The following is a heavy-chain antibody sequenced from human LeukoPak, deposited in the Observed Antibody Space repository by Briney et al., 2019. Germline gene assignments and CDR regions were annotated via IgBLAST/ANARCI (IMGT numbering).Heavy chain of an antibody. CDR1: GFTFSSYG. CDR2: ISYDGSNK. D-gene: IGHD1-26*01. J-gene: IGHJ3*02. V-gene: IGHV3-30*02. Sequence: AGGSLRLSCAASGFTFSSYGMHWVRQAPGKGLEGVAIISYDGSNKYYADSVKGRFTISRDNSKNTLYLQMNSLRAEDTAVYYCAKDIGGSYTAFDIWGQGTMVTVSS. CDR3: AKDIGGSYTAFDI.